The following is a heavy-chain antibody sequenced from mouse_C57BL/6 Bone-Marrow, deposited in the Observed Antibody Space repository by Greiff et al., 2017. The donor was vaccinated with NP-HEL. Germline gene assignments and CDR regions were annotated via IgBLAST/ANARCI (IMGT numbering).Heavy chain of an antibody. V-gene: IGHV1-50*01. CDR3: ARSGYPRFSY. CDR1: GYTFTSYW. Sequence: VQLQQPGAELVKPGASVKLSCKASGYTFTSYWMQWVKQRPGQGLEWIGEIDPSDSYTNYNQKFKGKATLTVDTSSSTAYMQLSSLTSEDSAGFYRARSGYPRFSYWGQGTLVTVSA. CDR2: IDPSDSYT. D-gene: IGHD2-2*01. J-gene: IGHJ3*01.